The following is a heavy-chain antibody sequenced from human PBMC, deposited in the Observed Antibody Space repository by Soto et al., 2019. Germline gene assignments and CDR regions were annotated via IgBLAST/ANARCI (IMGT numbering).Heavy chain of an antibody. J-gene: IGHJ4*02. D-gene: IGHD2-21*02. CDR1: GESISSSSYY. CDR3: ARQRTTVVTQAYFDH. CDR2: IYYSGRT. V-gene: IGHV4-39*01. Sequence: SETLSLTCIVSGESISSSSYYWGWIRQPPGKGLEWIGSIYYSGRTYYNPSFKSRVTISIDTSKNQFSLKLSSVTATDTAVYYCARQRTTVVTQAYFDHWGKGALVTVSS.